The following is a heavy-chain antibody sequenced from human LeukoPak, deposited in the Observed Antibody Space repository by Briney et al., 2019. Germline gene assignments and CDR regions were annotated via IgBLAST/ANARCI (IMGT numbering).Heavy chain of an antibody. D-gene: IGHD4-23*01. Sequence: GRSLRLSCAASGFTFSSYGMHWVRQAPGKGLEWVAVIWYDGSNKYYADSVKGRFTISRDNSKNTLYLQMNSLRAEDTAVYYCAKEGNTVVTRLTIDYWGQGTLVTVSS. CDR2: IWYDGSNK. J-gene: IGHJ4*02. V-gene: IGHV3-33*06. CDR3: AKEGNTVVTRLTIDY. CDR1: GFTFSSYG.